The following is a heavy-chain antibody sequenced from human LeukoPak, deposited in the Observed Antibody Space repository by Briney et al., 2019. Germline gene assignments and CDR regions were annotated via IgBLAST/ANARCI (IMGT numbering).Heavy chain of an antibody. CDR3: AKFYDILTGYFDY. CDR1: GFTFSSYG. V-gene: IGHV3-30*02. Sequence: GGSLRLSCAASGFTFSSYGMHWVRQAPGKGLEWVALIGYDGTNEYYADSVKGRFTISRDNSKNTLYLQMKSLRAEDTAVYYCAKFYDILTGYFDYWGQGTLVTVSS. D-gene: IGHD3-9*01. J-gene: IGHJ4*02. CDR2: IGYDGTNE.